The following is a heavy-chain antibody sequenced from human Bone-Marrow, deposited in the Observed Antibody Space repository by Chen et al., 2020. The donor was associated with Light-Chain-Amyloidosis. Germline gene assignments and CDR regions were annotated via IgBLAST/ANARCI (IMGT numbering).Heavy chain of an antibody. Sequence: QVQLQESGPGLVKLSETLSLTCAVSGYSISSGYYWGWIRQPPGKGLEWIGSIYHSGSTYYNPSLKSRVTISIDTSKNQFSLKLSSVTAADTAVYYCARDRAASGDYFDYWGQGTLVTVSS. CDR1: GYSISSGYY. V-gene: IGHV4-38-2*02. D-gene: IGHD6-13*01. CDR2: IYHSGST. CDR3: ARDRAASGDYFDY. J-gene: IGHJ4*02.